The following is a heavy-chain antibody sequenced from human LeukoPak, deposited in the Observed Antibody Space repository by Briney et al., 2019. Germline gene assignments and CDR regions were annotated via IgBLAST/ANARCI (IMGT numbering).Heavy chain of an antibody. CDR1: GFTFSSYS. J-gene: IGHJ4*02. Sequence: GGSLRLSCAASGFTFSSYSMNWVRQAPGKGLEWVSSISSSSSYIYYADSVKGRFTISRANAKNSLYLQMNSLRAEDTAVYYCARDLSGGSILTSPPGYWGQGTLVTVSS. CDR2: ISSSSSYI. CDR3: ARDLSGGSILTSPPGY. D-gene: IGHD1-26*01. V-gene: IGHV3-21*01.